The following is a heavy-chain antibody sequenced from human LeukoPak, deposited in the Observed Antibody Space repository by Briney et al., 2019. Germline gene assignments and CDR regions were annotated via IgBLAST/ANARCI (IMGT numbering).Heavy chain of an antibody. CDR1: GFTFGNYG. CDR2: IWHDGSKE. CDR3: AKDGVGPNDYHAFDN. V-gene: IGHV3-30*02. Sequence: GGSLRLSCAASGFTFGNYGMHWVRQAPGKGLEWVTFIWHDGSKEYYPDSRKGRFTISRDNSKYTLYLQMNSLRAEDTALYYCAKDGVGPNDYHAFDNWGQGTMVTVSS. J-gene: IGHJ3*02. D-gene: IGHD4-11*01.